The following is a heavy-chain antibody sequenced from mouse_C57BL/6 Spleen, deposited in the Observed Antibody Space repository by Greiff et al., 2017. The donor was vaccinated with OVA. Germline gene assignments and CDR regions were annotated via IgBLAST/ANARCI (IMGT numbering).Heavy chain of an antibody. D-gene: IGHD1-1*01. V-gene: IGHV3-6*01. Sequence: EVKLVESGPGLVKPSQSLSLTCSVTGYSITSGYYWNWIRQFPGNKLEWMGYISYDGSNNYNPSLKNRISITRDTSKNQLFLKLNSVTTEDTATYYCARGGYGSSHYWYFDVWGTGTTVTVSS. J-gene: IGHJ1*03. CDR2: ISYDGSN. CDR3: ARGGYGSSHYWYFDV. CDR1: GYSITSGYY.